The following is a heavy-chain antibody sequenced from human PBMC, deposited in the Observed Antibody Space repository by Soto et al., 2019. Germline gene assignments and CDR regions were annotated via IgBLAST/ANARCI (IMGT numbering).Heavy chain of an antibody. CDR3: ARDTSGPGS. D-gene: IGHD6-19*01. J-gene: IGHJ5*02. CDR1: GFTFSNYW. V-gene: IGHV3-7*01. Sequence: GGSLRLSCAASGFTFSNYWMSWVRQAPGKGLEWVANIKQDGSEKYYVGSVKGRFTISRDNAKDSLYLQMNTLRVEDTAVYYCARDTSGPGSWGQGTLVTVSS. CDR2: IKQDGSEK.